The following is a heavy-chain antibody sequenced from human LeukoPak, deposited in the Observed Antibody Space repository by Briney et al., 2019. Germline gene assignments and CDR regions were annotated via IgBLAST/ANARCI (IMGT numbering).Heavy chain of an antibody. J-gene: IGHJ4*02. CDR1: GYTFTGYY. CDR3: ARQYYGMREGGIDY. CDR2: INPNSGGT. V-gene: IGHV1-2*04. D-gene: IGHD2/OR15-2a*01. Sequence: ASVKVSCKASGYTFTGYYMHWVRQAPGQGLEWMGWINPNSGGTNYAQKFQGWVTMTRDTSTSTVYMELSSLRSEDTAVYYCARQYYGMREGGIDYWGQGTLVTVSS.